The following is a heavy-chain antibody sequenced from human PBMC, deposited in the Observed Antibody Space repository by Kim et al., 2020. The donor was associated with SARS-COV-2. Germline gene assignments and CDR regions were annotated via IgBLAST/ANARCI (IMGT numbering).Heavy chain of an antibody. V-gene: IGHV4-30-4*01. CDR2: IYYSGST. CDR1: GGSISSGDYY. J-gene: IGHJ4*02. Sequence: SETLSLTCTVSGGSISSGDYYWSWIRQPPGKGLEWIGYIYYSGSTYYNPSLKSRVTISVDTSKNQFSLKLSSVTAADTAVYYCARAGGKYGIFGVVIIDHFGYWGQGTLVTVSS. CDR3: ARAGGKYGIFGVVIIDHFGY. D-gene: IGHD3-3*01.